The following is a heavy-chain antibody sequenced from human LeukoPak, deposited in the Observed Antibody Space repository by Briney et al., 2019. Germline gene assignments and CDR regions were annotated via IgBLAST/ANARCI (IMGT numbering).Heavy chain of an antibody. D-gene: IGHD6-19*01. CDR3: AREVSEQWLVFDY. J-gene: IGHJ4*02. CDR1: GYTFTSYY. Sequence: ASVKVSCKASGYTFTSYYMHWVRQAPGQGLEWMGIINPSGGSTSYAQRFQGRVTMPRDTSTSTVYMELSSLRSEDTAVYYCAREVSEQWLVFDYWGQGTLVTVSS. V-gene: IGHV1-46*01. CDR2: INPSGGST.